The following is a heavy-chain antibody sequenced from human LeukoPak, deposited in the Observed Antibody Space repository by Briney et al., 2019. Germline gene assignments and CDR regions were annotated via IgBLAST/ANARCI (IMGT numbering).Heavy chain of an antibody. CDR3: ARLEGRPKDAFDI. CDR2: IHYSGST. V-gene: IGHV4-39*01. CDR1: GGSISSRSHY. D-gene: IGHD6-6*01. Sequence: SETLSLTCSVSGGSISSRSHYWGCIRHAPGKGLEWIGSIHYSGSTYYNPSLKSRVSISVDTSKNQFSLKVNSVTAADTAVYYCARLEGRPKDAFDIWGQGTMVTVSS. J-gene: IGHJ3*02.